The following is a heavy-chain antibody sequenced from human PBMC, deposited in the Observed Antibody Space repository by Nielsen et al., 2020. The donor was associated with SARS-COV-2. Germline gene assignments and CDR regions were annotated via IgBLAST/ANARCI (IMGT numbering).Heavy chain of an antibody. CDR3: AKDRATIFGLVMSYRMDV. V-gene: IGHV1-2*06. Sequence: ASAKLSCNASGYTFTYYYIHWVLRAPGQGLEWMGRINPYSGGSNYAQKFQGTVTMTTYASTSTAHMELTSDDPAVYSCAKDRATIFGLVMSYRMDVWGQGTRVAVSS. CDR2: INPYSGGS. D-gene: IGHD3/OR15-3a*01. J-gene: IGHJ6*02. CDR1: GYTFTYYY.